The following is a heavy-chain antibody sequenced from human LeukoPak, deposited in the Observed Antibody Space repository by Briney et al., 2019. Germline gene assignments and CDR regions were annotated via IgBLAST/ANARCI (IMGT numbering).Heavy chain of an antibody. CDR3: ARCNRQQLGSVRYYYYYMDV. V-gene: IGHV4-61*02. CDR2: IYTSGST. D-gene: IGHD6-13*01. J-gene: IGHJ6*03. Sequence: PSETLSLTCTVSGGSISSGSYYWSWIRQPAGKGLEWIGRIYTSGSTNYNPSLKSRVTISVDTSKNQFSLKLSSVTAADTAVYYCARCNRQQLGSVRYYYYYMDVWGKGTTVTVSS. CDR1: GGSISSGSYY.